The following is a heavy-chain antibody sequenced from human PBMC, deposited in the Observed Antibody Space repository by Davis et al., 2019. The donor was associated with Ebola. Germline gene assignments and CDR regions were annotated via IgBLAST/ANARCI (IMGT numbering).Heavy chain of an antibody. V-gene: IGHV3-74*01. CDR1: GFTFGSYL. J-gene: IGHJ4*02. CDR2: IEKDGSPP. Sequence: GESLKISCTTSGFTFGSYLMHWVRQVPGKGLVWVSRIEKDGSPPIYADSVKGRFTIFRDDARNTLFLQMNSLRPNDSAVYYCARGGNFGSGNYPDVWGPGTLVTVSS. CDR3: ARGGNFGSGNYPDV. D-gene: IGHD3-10*01.